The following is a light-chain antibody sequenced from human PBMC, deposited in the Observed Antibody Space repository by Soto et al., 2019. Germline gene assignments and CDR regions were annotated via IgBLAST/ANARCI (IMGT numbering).Light chain of an antibody. CDR2: EVS. Sequence: VMTEGQVCLSGTPGEPSYISCRSSQILLHSDGKTYFYWYLQRPGQPPRLXIYEVSNRFSGVPDRFSGSGSGTDFTLKICRVETADVGLYFCIHPKQLPVTFGPGTKVDIK. CDR3: IHPKQLPVT. CDR1: QILLHSDGKTY. J-gene: IGKJ1*01. V-gene: IGKV2D-29*01.